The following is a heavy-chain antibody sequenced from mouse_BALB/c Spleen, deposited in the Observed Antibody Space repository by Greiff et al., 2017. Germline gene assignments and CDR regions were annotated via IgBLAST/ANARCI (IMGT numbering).Heavy chain of an antibody. CDR1: GFTFSSFG. CDR3: ARGTTVVAPYAMDY. Sequence: EVMLVESGGGLVQPGGSRKLSCAASGFTFSSFGMHWVRQAPEKGLEWVAYISSGSSTIYYADTVKGRFTISGDNPKNTLFLQMTSLRSEDTAMYYCARGTTVVAPYAMDYWGQGTSVTVAS. V-gene: IGHV5-17*02. J-gene: IGHJ4*01. CDR2: ISSGSSTI. D-gene: IGHD1-1*01.